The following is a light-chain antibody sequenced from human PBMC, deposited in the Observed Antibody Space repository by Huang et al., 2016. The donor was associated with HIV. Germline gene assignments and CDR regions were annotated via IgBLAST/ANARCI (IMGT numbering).Light chain of an antibody. CDR3: QQRKSGLT. J-gene: IGKJ4*01. V-gene: IGKV3-11*01. Sequence: EIVLTQSPATLSWYPGEKITLFCRASQDIDTSLAWYQQKPGQAPTLLIYDAAQRVTGVPARFTGSGSGTEFALTISTLEFDDFAVYYCQQRKSGLTFGGGTKLEVK. CDR2: DAA. CDR1: QDIDTS.